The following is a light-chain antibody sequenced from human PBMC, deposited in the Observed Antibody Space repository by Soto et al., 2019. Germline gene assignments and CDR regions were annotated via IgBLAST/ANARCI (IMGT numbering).Light chain of an antibody. Sequence: DIQMTQSPSTLSASVGDRVTISCRASQSVSRWLAWYQQKPGKAPKLLIYRTSNLEPGFPSRFSGSGSGTEFTLTISSLQPDDFGSYYCQQDNSFGPGTKVDIK. CDR3: QQDNS. J-gene: IGKJ3*01. CDR1: QSVSRW. CDR2: RTS. V-gene: IGKV1-5*03.